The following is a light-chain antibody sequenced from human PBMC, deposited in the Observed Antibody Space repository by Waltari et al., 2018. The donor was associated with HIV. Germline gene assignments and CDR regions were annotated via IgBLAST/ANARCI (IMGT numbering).Light chain of an antibody. Sequence: QSVFTPPPSVSAAPGQKVTIPCSGSSSNIANNYVSWYQQLPGTAPKLLIYDNNKRPSGIPDRFSGSKSGTSATLGITGLQTGDEADYYCGTWDSSLSAEVFGTGTKVTVL. V-gene: IGLV1-51*01. CDR1: SSNIANNY. J-gene: IGLJ1*01. CDR2: DNN. CDR3: GTWDSSLSAEV.